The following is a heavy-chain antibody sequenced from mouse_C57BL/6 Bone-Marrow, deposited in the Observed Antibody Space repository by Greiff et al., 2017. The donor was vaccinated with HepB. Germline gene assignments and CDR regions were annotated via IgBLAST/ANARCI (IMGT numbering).Heavy chain of an antibody. V-gene: IGHV5-17*01. D-gene: IGHD2-3*01. CDR3: ARPYDGYPWYFDY. CDR1: GFTFSDYG. Sequence: EVQLQESGGGLVKPGGSLKLSCAASGFTFSDYGMHWVRQAPEKGLEWVAYISSGSSTIYYADTVKGRFTISRDNAKNTLFLQMTSLRSEDTAMYYCARPYDGYPWYFDYWGQGTTLTVSS. J-gene: IGHJ2*01. CDR2: ISSGSSTI.